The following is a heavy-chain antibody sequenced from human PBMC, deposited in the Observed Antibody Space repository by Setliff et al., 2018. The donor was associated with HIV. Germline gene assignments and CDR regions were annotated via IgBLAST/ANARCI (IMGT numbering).Heavy chain of an antibody. V-gene: IGHV3-30-3*01. CDR3: ARETMYDSRGYLSHYFDY. D-gene: IGHD3-22*01. Sequence: PGGSLRLSCAASGFTFSNYAMHWVRQAPGKGLEWVAVISYDGSNKYYADSEKGRFTISRDNSKNTLYLQMNSLRVEDTAVYYCARETMYDSRGYLSHYFDYWGQGTPVTVSS. J-gene: IGHJ4*02. CDR1: GFTFSNYA. CDR2: ISYDGSNK.